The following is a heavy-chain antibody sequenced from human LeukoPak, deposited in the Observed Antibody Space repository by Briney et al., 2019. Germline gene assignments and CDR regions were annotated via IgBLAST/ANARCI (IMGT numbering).Heavy chain of an antibody. CDR2: TSHSGTT. V-gene: IGHV4-39*07. D-gene: IGHD4-17*01. J-gene: IGHJ4*02. CDR1: GGSMNNNNYFWD. Sequence: PSETLSLTCTVSGGSMNNNNYFWDWDWIRQPPGKGLEWIGSTSHSGTTLFNPSLMSRVTISKDTSKNQFSLKVTSVTAADRAVYFCARERPVTTGSYFDLWGQGFLVTVSS. CDR3: ARERPVTTGSYFDL.